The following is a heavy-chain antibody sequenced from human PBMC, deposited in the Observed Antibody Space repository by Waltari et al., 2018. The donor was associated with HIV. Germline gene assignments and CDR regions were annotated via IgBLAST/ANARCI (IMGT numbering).Heavy chain of an antibody. Sequence: EVQLVESGGGLVQPGRSLSLSCTASGITFDDYAMHMVRQPPGKGLEWVSGINWNSGDIAYADSVKGRFTISRDNTKNSLFLQMNIVRVEDTALYYCVKDGASTIFGVLNGMDVWGQGTTVTVSS. D-gene: IGHD3-3*01. V-gene: IGHV3-9*01. J-gene: IGHJ6*02. CDR3: VKDGASTIFGVLNGMDV. CDR2: INWNSGDI. CDR1: GITFDDYA.